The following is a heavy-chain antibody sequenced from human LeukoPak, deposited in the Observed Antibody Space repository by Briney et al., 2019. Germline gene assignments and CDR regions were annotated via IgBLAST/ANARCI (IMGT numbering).Heavy chain of an antibody. CDR1: GGSISGYY. V-gene: IGHV4-59*08. D-gene: IGHD6-19*01. CDR2: IYYSGST. J-gene: IGHJ3*02. Sequence: SETLSLTCTVSGGSISGYYWTWIRQPPGKGLEWIGYIYYSGSTNYNPSLKSRVTISVDTSRNQFSLKLSSVTAADTAVYYCARGQWLPQDAFDIWGQGTMVTVSS. CDR3: ARGQWLPQDAFDI.